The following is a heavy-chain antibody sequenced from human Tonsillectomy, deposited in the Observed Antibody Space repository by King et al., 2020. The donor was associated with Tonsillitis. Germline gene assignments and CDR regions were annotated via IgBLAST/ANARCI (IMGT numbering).Heavy chain of an antibody. V-gene: IGHV4-34*01. Sequence: VQLQQWGAGLLKPSETLSLTCAVYGGSFSAYYWTWIRQPPGKGLEWIGEINHSGSPNYNPSLKSRVTIAVDTSKNQFSLKLTSVTAADTAVYYCARGPEEEQQLVGDWFDPWGQGTLVTVSS. CDR1: GGSFSAYY. J-gene: IGHJ5*02. D-gene: IGHD6-13*01. CDR3: ARGPEEEQQLVGDWFDP. CDR2: INHSGSP.